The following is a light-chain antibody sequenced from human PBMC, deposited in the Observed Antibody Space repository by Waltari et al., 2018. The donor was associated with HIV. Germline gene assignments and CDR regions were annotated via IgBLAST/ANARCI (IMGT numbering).Light chain of an antibody. CDR2: GAS. Sequence: EIVLTQSPGTLSLSPGERATLPCRASQSVSSNYLAWYQQKPGQAPRLLIYGASSRATGIPDRFSGSGSGTDFTLTISRLEPEDFAVYFCQQYVSSPRTFGQGTRVEIK. CDR1: QSVSSNY. V-gene: IGKV3-20*01. CDR3: QQYVSSPRT. J-gene: IGKJ1*01.